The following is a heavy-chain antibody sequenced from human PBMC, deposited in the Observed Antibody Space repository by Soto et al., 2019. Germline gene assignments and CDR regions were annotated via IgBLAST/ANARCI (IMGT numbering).Heavy chain of an antibody. CDR3: ARAVGPFDY. CDR1: GLTFSNSW. Sequence: PGGSLRLSCVASGLTFSNSWMSWVRQTPGKGLEWVANIKKDGREKFYVDSVKGRFTISRDNTKNSVYLQMNNLRGEDTAVYYCARAVGPFDYWGQGTLVTVSS. J-gene: IGHJ4*02. V-gene: IGHV3-7*02. CDR2: IKKDGREK.